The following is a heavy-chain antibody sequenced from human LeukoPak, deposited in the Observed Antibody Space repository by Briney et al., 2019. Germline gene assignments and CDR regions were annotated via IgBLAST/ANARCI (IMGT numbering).Heavy chain of an antibody. V-gene: IGHV3-23*01. CDR3: AREVDTAMYYYYYGMDV. D-gene: IGHD5-18*01. J-gene: IGHJ6*02. CDR2: ISGSGGST. Sequence: PGGSLRLSCAASGFTFSSYAMSWVRQAPGKGLEWVSAISGSGGSTYYADSVKGRFTISRDNSKNTLYLQMNSLSAEDTAVYYCAREVDTAMYYYYYGMDVWGQGTTVTVSS. CDR1: GFTFSSYA.